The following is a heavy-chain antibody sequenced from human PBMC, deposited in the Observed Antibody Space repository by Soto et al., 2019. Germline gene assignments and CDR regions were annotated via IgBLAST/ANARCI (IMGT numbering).Heavy chain of an antibody. Sequence: QVQLVESGGGLVKPGGSLRLSCAASGFTFNDYYMSWIRQAPGKGLEWVSYISSSSSYTNYADSVKGRFTISRDNAKNSLYLQMNSLRAEDTAVYDCARDPYDYGSGTYYTAPYGMDVWGQGTTVTVSS. V-gene: IGHV3-11*06. J-gene: IGHJ6*02. D-gene: IGHD3-10*01. CDR1: GFTFNDYY. CDR3: ARDPYDYGSGTYYTAPYGMDV. CDR2: ISSSSSYT.